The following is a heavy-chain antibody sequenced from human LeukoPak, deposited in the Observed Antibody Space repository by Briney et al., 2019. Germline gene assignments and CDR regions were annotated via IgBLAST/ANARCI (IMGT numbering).Heavy chain of an antibody. J-gene: IGHJ4*02. V-gene: IGHV4-38-2*02. Sequence: PSETLSLTCNVSGYSISIDYYWGWIRQPPGEGLEWIGSIHQIGSTYYNPSLKSRVSILMDKSKNQFSLRLNSVTAADTAVYYCARGGTGYYDSSYYYPYWGQGTLVTVSS. CDR2: IHQIGST. CDR3: ARGGTGYYDSSYYYPY. D-gene: IGHD3-22*01. CDR1: GYSISIDYY.